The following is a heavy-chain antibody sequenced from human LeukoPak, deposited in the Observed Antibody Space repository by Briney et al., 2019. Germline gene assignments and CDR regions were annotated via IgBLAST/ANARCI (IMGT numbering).Heavy chain of an antibody. J-gene: IGHJ4*02. CDR3: AREELGYSSGYHYFDY. CDR1: GFTFSNYA. D-gene: IGHD5-18*01. CDR2: ISYDGSNK. Sequence: GRSLRLSCAASGFTFSNYAMHWVRQAPGKGLEWVAVISYDGSNKYYADSVKGRFTISRDNSKNTLYLQMNSLRAEDTAVYYCAREELGYSSGYHYFDYWGQGTLVTVSS. V-gene: IGHV3-30*04.